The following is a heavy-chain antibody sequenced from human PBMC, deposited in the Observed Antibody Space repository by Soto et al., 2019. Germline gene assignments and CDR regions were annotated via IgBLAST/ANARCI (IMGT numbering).Heavy chain of an antibody. J-gene: IGHJ3*02. CDR3: ARSKEPHAFDI. CDR1: GGTFSSYA. V-gene: IGHV1-69*13. Sequence: SVRVSCKXSGGTFSSYAISWVRQAPGQGLEWMGGIIPIFGTANYAQKFQGRVTITADESTSTAYMELSSLRSEDTAVYYCARSKEPHAFDIWGQGTMVTVSS. CDR2: IIPIFGTA. D-gene: IGHD1-1*01.